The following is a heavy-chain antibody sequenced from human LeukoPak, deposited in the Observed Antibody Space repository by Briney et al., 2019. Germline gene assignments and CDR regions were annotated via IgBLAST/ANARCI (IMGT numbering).Heavy chain of an antibody. D-gene: IGHD3-22*01. CDR1: GFTFSNYG. CDR2: IRYDGTNR. J-gene: IGHJ4*02. Sequence: TGGSLRLSCAASGFTFSNYGMQWVRQAPGKGLEWVAFIRYDGTNRYYADSVKGRFTISRDNSKNTLYLQMNSLRAEDTAVYYCAKDGPDMAYYDSSGYTYWGQGTLVTVSS. V-gene: IGHV3-30*02. CDR3: AKDGPDMAYYDSSGYTY.